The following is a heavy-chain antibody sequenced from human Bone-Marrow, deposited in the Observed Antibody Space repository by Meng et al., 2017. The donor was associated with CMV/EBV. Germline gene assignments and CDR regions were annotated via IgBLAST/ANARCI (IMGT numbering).Heavy chain of an antibody. Sequence: ASVKVSCKASGYTFTGYYMHRVRQAPGQGLEWMGWINPNSGGTNYAQKFQGRVTISADKSISTAYLQLSSLKAADTAMYYCARVNVLGYPSGGMDVWGQGTTVTVSS. CDR1: GYTFTGYY. J-gene: IGHJ6*02. CDR3: ARVNVLGYPSGGMDV. V-gene: IGHV1-2*02. CDR2: INPNSGGT. D-gene: IGHD3-9*01.